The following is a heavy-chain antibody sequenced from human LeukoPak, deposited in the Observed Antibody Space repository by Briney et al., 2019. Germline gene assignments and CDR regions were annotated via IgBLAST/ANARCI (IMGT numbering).Heavy chain of an antibody. CDR2: ISGSGGNT. CDR1: GFTFSSYA. V-gene: IGHV3-23*01. D-gene: IGHD7-27*01. J-gene: IGHJ4*02. CDR3: ARDLAWGAFDY. Sequence: GGSLRLSCAASGFTFSSYAMTWVRQAPGKGLEWVSGISGSGGNTYYTDSVKGRFTISRDDSQNTLSLQMNSLRVEDTALYYCARDLAWGAFDYWGQGTLVTVSS.